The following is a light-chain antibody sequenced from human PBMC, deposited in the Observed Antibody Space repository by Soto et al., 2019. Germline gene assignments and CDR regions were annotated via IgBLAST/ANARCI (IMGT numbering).Light chain of an antibody. CDR3: QKSHSIPWT. CDR2: AES. V-gene: IGKV1-39*01. CDR1: QTISTW. Sequence: MTQSPVTLSASVVDIVTLPCRASQTISTWMAWYQQKPGKAPKLLIYAESNLQSGVPSTFSGSGSGTDLTLTISSLQPEDFATYYCQKSHSIPWTCGQGTKVDIK. J-gene: IGKJ1*01.